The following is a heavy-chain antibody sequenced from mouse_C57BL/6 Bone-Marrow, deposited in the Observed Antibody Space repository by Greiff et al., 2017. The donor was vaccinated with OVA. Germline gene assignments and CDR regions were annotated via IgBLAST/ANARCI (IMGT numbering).Heavy chain of an antibody. Sequence: VKLQESGPELVKPGASVKISCKASGYAFSSSWMNWVKQRPGKGLEWIGRIYPGDGDTNYNGKFKGKATLTADKSSSTAYMQLSSLTSEDSAVYFCARGILRFLYYFDYWGQGTTLTVSS. CDR3: ARGILRFLYYFDY. V-gene: IGHV1-82*01. J-gene: IGHJ2*01. CDR2: IYPGDGDT. CDR1: GYAFSSSW. D-gene: IGHD1-1*01.